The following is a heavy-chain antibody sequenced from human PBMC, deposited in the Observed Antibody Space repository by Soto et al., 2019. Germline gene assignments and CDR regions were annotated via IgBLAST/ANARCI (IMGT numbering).Heavy chain of an antibody. V-gene: IGHV4-39*01. D-gene: IGHD6-19*01. CDR3: ARHDGFSSGWIFDY. Sequence: ASETLSLTCVVSGDSVSSGGYYWSWIRQHPGKTLEWIGTIYYHGNTYSNPSLKSRVTISVDTSNNQLSLKLRSVTAADTAVYYCARHDGFSSGWIFDYWGHGTLVTVSS. CDR2: IYYHGNT. CDR1: GDSVSSGGYY. J-gene: IGHJ4*01.